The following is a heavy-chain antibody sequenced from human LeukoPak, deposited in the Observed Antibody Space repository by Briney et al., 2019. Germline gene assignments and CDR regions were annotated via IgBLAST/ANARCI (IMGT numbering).Heavy chain of an antibody. CDR1: GGSISSGGYY. D-gene: IGHD3-22*01. J-gene: IGHJ4*02. Sequence: TPSETLSLTCTVSGGSISSGGYYWSWIRQPPGKGLEWIGYIYHSGSTNYNPSLKSRVTISVDTSKNQFSLKLSSVTAADTAVYYCARVGSGLGGYYSVYFDYWGQGTLVTVSS. CDR2: IYHSGST. CDR3: ARVGSGLGGYYSVYFDY. V-gene: IGHV4-61*08.